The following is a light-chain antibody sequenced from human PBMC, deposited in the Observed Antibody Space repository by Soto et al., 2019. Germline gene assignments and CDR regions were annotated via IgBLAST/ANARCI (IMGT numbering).Light chain of an antibody. V-gene: IGLV2-14*01. Sequence: QSALTQPASVSGSPGQSITISCTGTSSDVGAYIFVSWYQQYPGKAPKLMIYDITNRPSGVSNRFSGSKAGNTASLTISGLQAEDEADYYCVSFTTSKSYVFGPGTKVTV. CDR1: SSDVGAYIF. CDR2: DIT. J-gene: IGLJ1*01. CDR3: VSFTTSKSYV.